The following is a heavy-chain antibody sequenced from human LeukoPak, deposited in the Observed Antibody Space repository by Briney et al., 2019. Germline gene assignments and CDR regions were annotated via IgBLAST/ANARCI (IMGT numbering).Heavy chain of an antibody. CDR2: IYYSGST. J-gene: IGHJ4*02. V-gene: IGHV4-31*03. Sequence: PSETLSLTCTVSGGSISSGGYYWSWIRQHPGKGLEWIGYIYYSGSTYYNPSLKSRVTISVDTSKNQFSLKLSSVTAADTAVYYCARGEVVVPAAQGYFDYWGQGTLVTVSS. CDR1: GGSISSGGYY. D-gene: IGHD2-2*01. CDR3: ARGEVVVPAAQGYFDY.